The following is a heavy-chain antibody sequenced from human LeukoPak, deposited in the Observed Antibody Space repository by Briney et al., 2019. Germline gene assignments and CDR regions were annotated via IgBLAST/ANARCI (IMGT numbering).Heavy chain of an antibody. D-gene: IGHD2-15*01. J-gene: IGHJ5*02. Sequence: GESLKISCKGSGYSFTSYWIGWVRQMPGKGLEWMGIIYPGDSDTRYSPSFQGQVTISADKSISTAYLQWSSLKASDTAMYYCARRHGYCSGGSCPNWFDPWGQGTLVTVSP. CDR3: ARRHGYCSGGSCPNWFDP. CDR1: GYSFTSYW. V-gene: IGHV5-51*01. CDR2: IYPGDSDT.